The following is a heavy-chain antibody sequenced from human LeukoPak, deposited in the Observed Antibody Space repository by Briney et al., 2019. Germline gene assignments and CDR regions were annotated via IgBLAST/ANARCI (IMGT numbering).Heavy chain of an antibody. D-gene: IGHD3-22*01. CDR1: GGSISSYY. CDR2: IYYSGST. J-gene: IGHJ3*02. V-gene: IGHV4-59*01. CDR3: ARGPYYYDSSNAFDI. Sequence: SETLSLTCPVSGGSISSYYWSWIRQLPGKGLEWIGYIYYSGSTNYNPSLKSRVTISVDTSKNQFSLKLSSVTAADTAVYYCARGPYYYDSSNAFDIWGQGTMVTVSS.